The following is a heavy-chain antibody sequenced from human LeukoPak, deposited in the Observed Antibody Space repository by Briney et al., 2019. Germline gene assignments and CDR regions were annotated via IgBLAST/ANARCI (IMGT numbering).Heavy chain of an antibody. J-gene: IGHJ5*02. Sequence: SETLSLTCAVYGGSFSGYYWSWIRQPPGKGLEWIGEINHSGSTNYNPSLKSRVTVSVDTSKNQFSLKLSSVTAADTAVYYCARHTAGPGLNWFDPWGQGTLVTVSS. CDR3: ARHTAGPGLNWFDP. D-gene: IGHD6-25*01. V-gene: IGHV4-34*01. CDR2: INHSGST. CDR1: GGSFSGYY.